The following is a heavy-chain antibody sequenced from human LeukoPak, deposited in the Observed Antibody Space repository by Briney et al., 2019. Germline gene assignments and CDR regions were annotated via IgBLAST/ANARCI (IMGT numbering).Heavy chain of an antibody. V-gene: IGHV3-23*01. J-gene: IGHJ4*02. CDR3: ARKAGYYYGSGDY. CDR2: ISGSGGST. CDR1: GFTFSSYG. Sequence: GGSLRLSCAASGFTFSSYGMSWVRQAPGKGLEWVSAISGSGGSTYYADSVKGRFTISRDNSKNTLYLQMHSLRAEDTAVYYCARKAGYYYGSGDYWGQGTLVTVSS. D-gene: IGHD3-10*01.